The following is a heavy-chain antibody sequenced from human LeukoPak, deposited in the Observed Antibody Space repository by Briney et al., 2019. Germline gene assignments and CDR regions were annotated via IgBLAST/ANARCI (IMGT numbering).Heavy chain of an antibody. Sequence: SETLSLTCAVSGYSISRFYYWGWIRQPPGKGLEWIASIYLSGSTYYNPSLKSRITISVDTSKSQFSLKLTSVTAADAAVYYCATLAASAPRYFDYWGQGILVTVSS. D-gene: IGHD6-13*01. CDR2: IYLSGST. J-gene: IGHJ4*02. CDR1: GYSISRFYY. V-gene: IGHV4-38-2*01. CDR3: ATLAASAPRYFDY.